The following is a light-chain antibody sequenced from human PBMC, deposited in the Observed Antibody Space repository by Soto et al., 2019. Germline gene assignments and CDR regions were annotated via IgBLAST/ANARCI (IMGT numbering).Light chain of an antibody. J-gene: IGLJ2*01. CDR1: SSNIGAGYD. Sequence: QSVLTQPPSVSGAPGQRVTISCTGSSSNIGAGYDVHWYQQLPGTAPKLLIYGNSNRPSGVPDRFSGSKSGTSASLAITGLQAEDEADYYCQSYDSSLSGEVGFGGGTKRTVL. V-gene: IGLV1-40*01. CDR2: GNS. CDR3: QSYDSSLSGEVG.